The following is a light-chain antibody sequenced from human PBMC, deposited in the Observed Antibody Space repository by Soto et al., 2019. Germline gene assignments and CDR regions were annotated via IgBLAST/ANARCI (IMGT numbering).Light chain of an antibody. J-gene: IGKJ2*01. CDR3: QQHSNWPPYT. CDR2: DAS. CDR1: QSVSSY. V-gene: IGKV3-11*01. Sequence: EIVLTQSPATLSLSPGERATLSCRASQSVSSYLAWYQQKPGQAPRLVIYDASNRATGIPARFSGSGSGTDFTPTISSIEPKDFSVYYCQQHSNWPPYTFGQGTKLEIK.